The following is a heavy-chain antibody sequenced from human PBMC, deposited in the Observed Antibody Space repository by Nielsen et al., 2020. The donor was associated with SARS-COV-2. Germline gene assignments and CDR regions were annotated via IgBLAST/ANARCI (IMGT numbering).Heavy chain of an antibody. V-gene: IGHV3-53*04. CDR1: GFNVSNTF. Sequence: GGSLRLSCAAFGFNVSNTFMTWVRQAPGKGLEWVSIIYTLGPTFYADSVKGRFTISRLTSKNTLYLQLNSLTSDDTAAYYCARGGGLSRYYFDFWGRGTQVTVSS. D-gene: IGHD6-25*01. CDR3: ARGGGLSRYYFDF. J-gene: IGHJ4*02. CDR2: IYTLGPT.